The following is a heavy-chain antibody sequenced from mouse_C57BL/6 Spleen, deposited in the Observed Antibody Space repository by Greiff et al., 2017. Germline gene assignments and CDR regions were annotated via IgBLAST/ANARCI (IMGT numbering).Heavy chain of an antibody. Sequence: QVQLQQSGAELVKPGASVKISCKASGYAFSSYWMNWVKQRPGKGLEWIGQIYPGDGDTNYNGKFKGKATLTADKSSSTAYMQLSSLTSEDSAVYFCARFYGSSYYFDYWGQGTTLTVSS. CDR2: IYPGDGDT. D-gene: IGHD1-1*01. CDR1: GYAFSSYW. CDR3: ARFYGSSYYFDY. V-gene: IGHV1-80*01. J-gene: IGHJ2*01.